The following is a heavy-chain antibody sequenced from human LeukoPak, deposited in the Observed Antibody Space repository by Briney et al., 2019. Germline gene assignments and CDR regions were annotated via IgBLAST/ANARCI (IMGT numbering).Heavy chain of an antibody. CDR1: GDSVSSNSAV. CDR3: TRGGAAAGFDF. Sequence: SQTLSLTFAISGDSVSSNSAVWNWIRQSPSRGLDWLGRTYYRSRWYNDYAVSVKSRISVNPDTSKNQFSLQLNSVTPEDTAVYYCTRGGAAAGFDFWGQGTLVTVSS. CDR2: TYYRSRWYN. D-gene: IGHD6-13*01. J-gene: IGHJ4*02. V-gene: IGHV6-1*01.